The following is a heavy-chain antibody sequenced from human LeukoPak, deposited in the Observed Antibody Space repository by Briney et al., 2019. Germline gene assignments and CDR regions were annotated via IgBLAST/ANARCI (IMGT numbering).Heavy chain of an antibody. J-gene: IGHJ4*02. CDR2: INPNSGGT. Sequence: ASVKVSCKASGYTFTGYYMRWVRQAPGQGLEWMGWINPNSGGTNYAQKFQGRVTMTRDTSISTAYMELSRLRSDDTAVYYCARDRPLGLGYCSSTSCYSDYWGQGTLVTVSS. CDR1: GYTFTGYY. D-gene: IGHD2-2*01. V-gene: IGHV1-2*02. CDR3: ARDRPLGLGYCSSTSCYSDY.